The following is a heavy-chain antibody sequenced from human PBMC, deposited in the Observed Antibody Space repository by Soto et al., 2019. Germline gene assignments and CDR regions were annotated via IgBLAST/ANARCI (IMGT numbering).Heavy chain of an antibody. Sequence: PGGSLRLSCAASGVTFSSYGMHWVRQAPGKGLEWVAVIWYDGSNKYYADSVKGRFTISRDNSKNTLYLQMNSLRAEDTAVYYCARDRSRNYDFWSGYWTHYYYYYGMDVWGQGTTVTVSS. CDR2: IWYDGSNK. J-gene: IGHJ6*02. CDR3: ARDRSRNYDFWSGYWTHYYYYYGMDV. D-gene: IGHD3-3*01. V-gene: IGHV3-33*01. CDR1: GVTFSSYG.